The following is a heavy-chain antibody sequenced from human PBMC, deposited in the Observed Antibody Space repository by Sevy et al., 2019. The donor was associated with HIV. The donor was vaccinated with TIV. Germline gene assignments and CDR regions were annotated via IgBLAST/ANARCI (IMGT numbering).Heavy chain of an antibody. V-gene: IGHV3-30*02. CDR1: GFTFSSYC. CDR2: IRDDGSNK. D-gene: IGHD4-17*01. J-gene: IGHJ4*02. Sequence: GGSLRLSCAASGFTFSSYCMHWVRQAPGKGLEWVAFIRDDGSNKYYADSVKGRFTISRDNSKNTLYLQMNSLRAEDTAVYYCAKDLRPNGDYPGEIDYWGQGTLVTVSS. CDR3: AKDLRPNGDYPGEIDY.